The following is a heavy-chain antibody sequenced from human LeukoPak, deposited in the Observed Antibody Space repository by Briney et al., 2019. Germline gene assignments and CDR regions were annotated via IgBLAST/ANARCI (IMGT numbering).Heavy chain of an antibody. Sequence: SETLSLTCTVSGGSISSSSYYWGWIRQPPGKGLEWIGSIYYSGSTYYNPSLKSRVTMSVDTSKNQFSLKLSSVTAADTAVYYCAAGRQQLDWFDPWGQGTLVTVSS. CDR1: GGSISSSSYY. CDR3: AAGRQQLDWFDP. D-gene: IGHD6-13*01. V-gene: IGHV4-39*01. J-gene: IGHJ5*02. CDR2: IYYSGST.